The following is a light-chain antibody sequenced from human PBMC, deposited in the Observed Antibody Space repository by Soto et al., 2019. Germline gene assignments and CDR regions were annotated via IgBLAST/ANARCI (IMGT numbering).Light chain of an antibody. Sequence: QAVVTQPPSAAGSPGQSVTISCTGTSSDVGGYNYVSWYQQHPGKAPKIMVYEINKRPSGVPDRFWGSKSGNTASLTISGLQAEDEAEYYCCSYAGTYYVFGTGTKLTVL. CDR3: CSYAGTYYV. J-gene: IGLJ1*01. CDR1: SSDVGGYNY. V-gene: IGLV2-8*01. CDR2: EIN.